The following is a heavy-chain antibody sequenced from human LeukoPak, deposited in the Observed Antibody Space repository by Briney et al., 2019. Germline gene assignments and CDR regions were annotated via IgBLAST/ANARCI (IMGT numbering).Heavy chain of an antibody. CDR1: GFTYSSYA. D-gene: IGHD3-9*01. Sequence: GGSLRLSCAASGFTYSSYAMSWVRQPPGKGLEWVSDISGSGGSKYYADSVKGRFTISRDNSKNTLYLQMNSVRAEDTAVYYCAKSPEYYDILTGYPNYWGQGTLVTVSS. CDR3: AKSPEYYDILTGYPNY. J-gene: IGHJ4*02. CDR2: ISGSGGSK. V-gene: IGHV3-23*01.